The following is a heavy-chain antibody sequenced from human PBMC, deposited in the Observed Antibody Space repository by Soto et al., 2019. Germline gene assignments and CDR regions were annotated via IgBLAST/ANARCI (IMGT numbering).Heavy chain of an antibody. V-gene: IGHV3-30*18. CDR2: ISYGGNEK. Sequence: QVQLLESGGGVVQPGRSLRLSCAASGFIFSSYAMHWVRQAPGKGLEWVAVISYGGNEKYYADSVEGRFTISRDNSKNMVHLQMNGLRPEDTAVYYCAKVSSDRGYYYFAMDVWGQVTTVTVSS. CDR3: AKVSSDRGYYYFAMDV. D-gene: IGHD3-10*01. J-gene: IGHJ6*02. CDR1: GFIFSSYA.